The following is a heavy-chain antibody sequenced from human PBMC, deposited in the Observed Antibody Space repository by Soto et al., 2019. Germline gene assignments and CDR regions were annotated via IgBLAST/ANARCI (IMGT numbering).Heavy chain of an antibody. CDR1: GFTFSYFY. V-gene: IGHV3-11*01. CDR2: ISNSGSAT. J-gene: IGHJ4*02. Sequence: QVQLVESGGGLVKPGGSLRLSCAASGFTFSYFYMSWIRQAPGKGLEWVSYISNSGSATYAESVEGRFTISRDNPKNSLYLQMNSLRAEDAAMYYCVRGGYSGYVIYWGQGTLVTVSS. D-gene: IGHD5-12*01. CDR3: VRGGYSGYVIY.